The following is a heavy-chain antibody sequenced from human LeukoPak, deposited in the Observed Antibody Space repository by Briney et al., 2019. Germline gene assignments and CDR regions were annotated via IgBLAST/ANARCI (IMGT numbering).Heavy chain of an antibody. J-gene: IGHJ4*02. V-gene: IGHV3-64*01. Sequence: GGSLRLSCAASGFNFNTMFWVRQAPAKGLEYVSAISGNGDTTEYANSVKGRFTISRDNSKNTLYLHMGSLRAKDMGVYYCARGLAYCSRTSCYPDYWGQGTLVTASS. CDR1: GFNFNT. D-gene: IGHD2-2*01. CDR3: ARGLAYCSRTSCYPDY. CDR2: ISGNGDTT.